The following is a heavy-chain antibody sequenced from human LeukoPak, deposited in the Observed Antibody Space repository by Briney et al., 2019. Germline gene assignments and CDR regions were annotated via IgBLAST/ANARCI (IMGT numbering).Heavy chain of an antibody. CDR2: IKQDGSEK. Sequence: GGSLRLSCAASGFTFSSYRMSWVRQAPGKGLEWVANIKQDGSEKYYVDSVKGRFTISRDNAKNSLYLQMNSLRAEDTAVYYCARELEYYYDSSGLDAFDIWGQGTMVTVSS. CDR1: GFTFSSYR. D-gene: IGHD3-22*01. J-gene: IGHJ3*02. CDR3: ARELEYYYDSSGLDAFDI. V-gene: IGHV3-7*01.